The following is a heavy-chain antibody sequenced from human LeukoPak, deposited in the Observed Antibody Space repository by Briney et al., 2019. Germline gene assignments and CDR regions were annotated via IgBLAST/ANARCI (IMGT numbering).Heavy chain of an antibody. V-gene: IGHV3-64*01. CDR3: ARSGYSFLKKYSFDY. D-gene: IGHD5-18*01. CDR2: ISSNGGGT. CDR1: GFTFSSYA. J-gene: IGHJ4*02. Sequence: SGGSLRLSCAAPGFTFSSYAMHWVRQAPGKGLEYVSAISSNGGGTYYANSVKGRFTISRDNSKNTLYLQMGSLRAEDMAVYYCARSGYSFLKKYSFDYWGQGTLVTVSS.